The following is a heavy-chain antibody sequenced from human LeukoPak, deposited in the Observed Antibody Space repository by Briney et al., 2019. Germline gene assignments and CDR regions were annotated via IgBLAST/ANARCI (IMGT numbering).Heavy chain of an antibody. Sequence: PGVSLTLSCAASGFTFSTNEMNCVRQAPGKGREWVSYTNSSGTTIYHADSVKGRFTISRDNAKHSLYLQMNSLRAEDTAVCYCARDSLPYDYVWGSYRLFDPWGQGTLVTASS. J-gene: IGHJ5*02. CDR3: ARDSLPYDYVWGSYRLFDP. V-gene: IGHV3-48*03. CDR2: TNSSGTTI. D-gene: IGHD3-16*02. CDR1: GFTFSTNE.